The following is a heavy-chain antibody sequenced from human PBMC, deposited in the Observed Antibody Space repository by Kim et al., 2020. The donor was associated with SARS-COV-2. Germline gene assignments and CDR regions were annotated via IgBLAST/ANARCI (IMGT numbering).Heavy chain of an antibody. V-gene: IGHV4-4*02. Sequence: SETLSLTCTVSDDPIRESYWWSWVRQPPGKGLEWIGEVYQRGKTNYNPSLRSRIAISIDQSKGQFSLKMTSVTAADTAVYYCARHKRGVNAFDYWGQGTLVAVSS. CDR2: VYQRGKT. J-gene: IGHJ4*02. CDR1: DDPIRESYW. D-gene: IGHD2-8*01. CDR3: ARHKRGVNAFDY.